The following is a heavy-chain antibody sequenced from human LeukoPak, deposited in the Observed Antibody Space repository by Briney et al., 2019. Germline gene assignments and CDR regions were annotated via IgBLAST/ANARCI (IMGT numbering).Heavy chain of an antibody. CDR2: ISKDKSFE. V-gene: IGHV3-30*03. D-gene: IGHD4/OR15-4a*01. CDR1: GFTFSSYN. Sequence: PGRSLRLSCVASGFTFSSYNMHWVRQAPGKGLEWVAVISKDKSFEYYGDSVKGPFTISRDNPRNTLYLEMNSLRAEDTAVYYCARESPRTIGWRKYYGMDVWGQGTTVTVSS. J-gene: IGHJ6*02. CDR3: ARESPRTIGWRKYYGMDV.